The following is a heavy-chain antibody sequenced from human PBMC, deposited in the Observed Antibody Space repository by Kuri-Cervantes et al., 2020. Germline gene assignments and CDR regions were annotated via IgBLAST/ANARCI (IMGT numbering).Heavy chain of an antibody. J-gene: IGHJ4*02. Sequence: ASVKVFCKASGYTFTSYGISWVRQAPGQGLEWMGWINPNSGGTNYAQKFQGRVTMTRDTSISTAYMELSRLRSDDTAVYYCASERTDGDYPDYWGQGTLVTVSS. CDR1: GYTFTSYG. D-gene: IGHD4-17*01. CDR3: ASERTDGDYPDY. CDR2: INPNSGGT. V-gene: IGHV1-2*02.